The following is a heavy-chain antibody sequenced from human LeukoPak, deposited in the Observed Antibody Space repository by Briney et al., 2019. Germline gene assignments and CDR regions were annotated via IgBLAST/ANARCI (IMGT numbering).Heavy chain of an antibody. Sequence: SVKISCKASGGTFSSYAISWVRQAPGQGLEWMGGIIPIFGTANYAQKFQGRVTITTDESTSTAYMELSSLRSEDTAVYYCARGIAVAGRPFDYWGQGTLVTVSS. CDR3: ARGIAVAGRPFDY. CDR1: GGTFSSYA. V-gene: IGHV1-69*05. CDR2: IIPIFGTA. D-gene: IGHD6-19*01. J-gene: IGHJ4*02.